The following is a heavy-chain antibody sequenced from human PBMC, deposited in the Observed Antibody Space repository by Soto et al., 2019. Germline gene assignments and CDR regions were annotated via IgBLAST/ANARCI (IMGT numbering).Heavy chain of an antibody. CDR1: GFTFSTCV. CDR3: AKDFKVSGSHYGTLNYYYGMDV. V-gene: IGHV3-30*18. Sequence: GGSLRLSCAASGFTFSTCVRQWVRQAPGKGMEWVAVISYDGYLKYYVDAVKGRFTVARGNSKNTLFLEMNSLRVEDTAVYFCAKDFKVSGSHYGTLNYYYGMDVWGQGTAVNVSS. D-gene: IGHD3-10*01. J-gene: IGHJ6*02. CDR2: ISYDGYLK.